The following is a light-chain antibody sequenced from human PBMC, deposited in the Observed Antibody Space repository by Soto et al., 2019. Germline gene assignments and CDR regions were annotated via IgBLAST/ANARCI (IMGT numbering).Light chain of an antibody. CDR1: QSVTSTY. V-gene: IGKV3-20*01. Sequence: IVLTQSPGTLSLSPGERATLSCRASQSVTSTYLAWYQQKPGQAPRLLIHGTSSRATGIPDRFSGSGSGTEFTLTISRLEPEDFAVYYCQQYGRSPWTFGQGTKVDIK. J-gene: IGKJ1*01. CDR2: GTS. CDR3: QQYGRSPWT.